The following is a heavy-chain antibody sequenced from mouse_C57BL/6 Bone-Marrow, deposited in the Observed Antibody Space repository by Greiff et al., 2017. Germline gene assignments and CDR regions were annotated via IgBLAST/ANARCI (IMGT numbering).Heavy chain of an antibody. CDR2: IRSKSNNYAT. CDR1: GFSFNTYA. D-gene: IGHD3-2*01. CDR3: VRQLRQRRFAY. J-gene: IGHJ3*01. Sequence: GGGLVQPKGSLKLSCAASGFSFNTYAMNWVRQAPGKGLEWVARIRSKSNNYATYYADSVKDRFTISRDDSESMLYLQMNNLKTEDTAMYYCVRQLRQRRFAYWGQGTLVTVSA. V-gene: IGHV10-1*01.